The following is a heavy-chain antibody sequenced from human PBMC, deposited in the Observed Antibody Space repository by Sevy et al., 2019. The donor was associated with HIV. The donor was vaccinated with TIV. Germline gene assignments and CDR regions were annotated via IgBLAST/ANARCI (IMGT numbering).Heavy chain of an antibody. V-gene: IGHV4-34*01. Sequence: SETLSLTCAVYGGSFSGYYWSWIRQPPGKGLEWIGEINHSGSTNYNPSLKSRVTISVDTSKNQFSLKLSSVTAADSAVYYCARHCGSTSCSHAFDIWGQGTMVTVSS. CDR3: ARHCGSTSCSHAFDI. J-gene: IGHJ3*02. CDR2: INHSGST. CDR1: GGSFSGYY. D-gene: IGHD2-2*01.